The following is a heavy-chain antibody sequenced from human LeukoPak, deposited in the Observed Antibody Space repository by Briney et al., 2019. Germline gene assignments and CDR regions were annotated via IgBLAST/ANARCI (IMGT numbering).Heavy chain of an antibody. CDR2: IYPGDSDT. Sequence: GESLKISCKGSGYSFTSYWIGWVRQMPGKGLEWMGIIYPGDSDTRYSPSFQGQVTISADKSISTAYLQWSSLKASDTAMYYCARPDGGSGDGWPYGMDVWGQGTTVTVSS. CDR3: ARPDGGSGDGWPYGMDV. CDR1: GYSFTSYW. D-gene: IGHD6-19*01. J-gene: IGHJ6*02. V-gene: IGHV5-51*01.